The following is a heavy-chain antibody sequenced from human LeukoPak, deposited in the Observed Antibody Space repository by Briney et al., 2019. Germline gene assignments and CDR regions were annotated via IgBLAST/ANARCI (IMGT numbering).Heavy chain of an antibody. D-gene: IGHD6-19*01. J-gene: IGHJ4*02. V-gene: IGHV3-30-3*01. CDR3: ARDPIAVAWFDY. CDR2: ISYDGSNK. Sequence: PGGSLRLSCAASGFTFSSYAMHWVRQAPGKGLEWVAVISYDGSNKYYADSVKGRFTISRDNSKNTLYLQMNSLRAEDTAVYYCARDPIAVAWFDYWGQGTLVTVSS. CDR1: GFTFSSYA.